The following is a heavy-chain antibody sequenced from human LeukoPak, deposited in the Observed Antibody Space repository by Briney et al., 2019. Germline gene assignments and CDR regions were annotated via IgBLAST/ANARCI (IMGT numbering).Heavy chain of an antibody. V-gene: IGHV3-23*01. CDR3: AKGDDDRYCSGGSCYGFDY. Sequence: GGSLRLSCAASGFTFNSYVMSWVRQAPGKGLEWVSGIRGSGGSTNYADSVKGRFTISRDNSMNTLYLQMTSLRAEDTALYYCAKGDDDRYCSGGSCYGFDYWGQGTPVTVSS. D-gene: IGHD2-15*01. CDR2: IRGSGGST. J-gene: IGHJ4*02. CDR1: GFTFNSYV.